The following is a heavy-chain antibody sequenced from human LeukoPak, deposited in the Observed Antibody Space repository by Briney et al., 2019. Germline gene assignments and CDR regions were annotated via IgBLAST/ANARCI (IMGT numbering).Heavy chain of an antibody. D-gene: IGHD5-12*01. CDR2: INPNSGGT. V-gene: IGHV1-2*02. J-gene: IGHJ6*03. CDR1: GYTFTGYY. Sequence: ASVTVSCKASGYTFTGYYMHWVRQAPGQGLEWMGWINPNSGGTNYAQKFQGRVTMARDTSISTAYMELSRLRSDDTAVYYCARAPAGYDYYYYYYYMDVWGKGTTVTVSS. CDR3: ARAPAGYDYYYYYYYMDV.